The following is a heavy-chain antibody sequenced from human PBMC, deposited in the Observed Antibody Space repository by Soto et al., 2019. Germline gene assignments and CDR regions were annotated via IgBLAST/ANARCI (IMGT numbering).Heavy chain of an antibody. D-gene: IGHD1-26*01. Sequence: PWGSLRLPCAASGFTFSSYAMRWVLQAPGKGLEWVSAISGSGGSTYYADSVKGRFTISRDNSKNTLYLQMNSLRAEDTAVYYCARRGSGSYYDYWGQGTLVTVSS. CDR1: GFTFSSYA. V-gene: IGHV3-23*01. CDR2: ISGSGGST. CDR3: ARRGSGSYYDY. J-gene: IGHJ4*02.